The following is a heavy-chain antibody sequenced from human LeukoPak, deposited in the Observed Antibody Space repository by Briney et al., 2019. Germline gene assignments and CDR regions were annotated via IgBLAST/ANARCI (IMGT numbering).Heavy chain of an antibody. CDR1: GFSFSNSW. Sequence: GGSLILSCAASGFSFSNSWMTWVRQSPGKGLEWVADIKQDGSETYYVDSVMGRFTISRLNAKNSLYLQMNSLRAEDTAVYYCARDRSISGVVTIDFWGQGTLVTVSS. D-gene: IGHD3-3*01. V-gene: IGHV3-7*01. CDR2: IKQDGSET. CDR3: ARDRSISGVVTIDF. J-gene: IGHJ4*02.